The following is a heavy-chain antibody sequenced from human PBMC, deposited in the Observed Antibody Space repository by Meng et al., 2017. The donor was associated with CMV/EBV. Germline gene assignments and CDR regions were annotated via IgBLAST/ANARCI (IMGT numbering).Heavy chain of an antibody. CDR2: MNPNSGNT. CDR3: ASSSSAGYYYYYSMDV. D-gene: IGHD6-6*01. J-gene: IGHJ6*02. Sequence: ASVKVSCKASGYTFTSYDINWVRQATGQGLEWMGWMNPNSGNTGYAQKFQGRVTMTRNTSISTAYMELSSLRSEDTAVYYCASSSSAGYYYYYSMDVWGQGTTVTVSS. V-gene: IGHV1-8*01. CDR1: GYTFTSYD.